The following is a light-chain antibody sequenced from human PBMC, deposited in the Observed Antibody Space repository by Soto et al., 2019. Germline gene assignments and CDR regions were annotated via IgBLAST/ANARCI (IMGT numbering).Light chain of an antibody. CDR1: QSLEYSDGNTF. Sequence: DVVLTQSPLSLPVTLGQPASMSCRSSQSLEYSDGNTFLNWFHQRPDQSPRRLIYQVSNRDSGVPDRFTGSGSGTDFTLRISRVEAEDVGLYFCMQGTHWPWTFGQGTKVEI. V-gene: IGKV2-30*01. J-gene: IGKJ1*01. CDR2: QVS. CDR3: MQGTHWPWT.